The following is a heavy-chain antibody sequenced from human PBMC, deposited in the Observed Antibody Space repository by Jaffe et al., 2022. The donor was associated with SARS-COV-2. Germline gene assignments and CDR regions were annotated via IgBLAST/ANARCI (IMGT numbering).Heavy chain of an antibody. CDR2: IYHSGS. D-gene: IGHD1-26*01. J-gene: IGHJ4*02. CDR1: GASISSYY. CDR3: ARWDGTGSFYLDF. V-gene: IGHV4-59*01. Sequence: QVQLQESGPGLVKPSETLSLTCTVSGASISSYYWSWIRQPPGKGLEWVAYIYHSGSSYNPSLKSRVSISADTFKNQFSLELRSVTAADTAVYYCARWDGTGSFYLDFWGQGALVTVSS.